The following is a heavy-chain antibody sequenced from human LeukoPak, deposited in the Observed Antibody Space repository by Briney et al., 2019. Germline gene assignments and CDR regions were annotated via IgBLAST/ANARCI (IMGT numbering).Heavy chain of an antibody. CDR2: IKRQTEGWTK. Sequence: GRSLRLSCAASGFTFSSYGMHWVRQTPGKGLEWVARIKRQTEGWTKDYAAPVKGRFTISRDDSKSTVYLQMNSLEIEDTAVCYCSRNADHDWWGQGTLVTVSS. CDR3: SRNADHDW. J-gene: IGHJ4*02. CDR1: GFTFSSYG. V-gene: IGHV3-15*01. D-gene: IGHD1-14*01.